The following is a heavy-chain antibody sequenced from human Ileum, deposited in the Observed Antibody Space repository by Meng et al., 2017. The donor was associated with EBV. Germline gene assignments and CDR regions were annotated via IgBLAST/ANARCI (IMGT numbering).Heavy chain of an antibody. CDR2: IYYSGTT. CDR1: GYSIITTHW. V-gene: IGHV4-28*01. Sequence: QAQPQQSAPGLVKPSDPPSLTCAVSGYSIITTHWWGCIRQPPGKGLEWIGHIYYSGTTYNHPSLKSRVTMSIDPSKNQFSLKLSSVTAVDTAVYYCARNSESGSYIDYWGLGTLVTVSS. J-gene: IGHJ4*02. CDR3: ARNSESGSYIDY. D-gene: IGHD1-26*01.